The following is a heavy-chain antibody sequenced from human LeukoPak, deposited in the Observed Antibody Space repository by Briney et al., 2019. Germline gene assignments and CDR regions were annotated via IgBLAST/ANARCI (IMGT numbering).Heavy chain of an antibody. CDR3: ARGGYCSSTSCYTGDWFDP. Sequence: GASVKVSCKASGYTFTSYDINWVRQATGQGLEWMGWMNPNSGNAGYAQKFQGRVTITRNTSISTAYMELSSLRSEDTAAYYCARGGYCSSTSCYTGDWFDPWGQGTLVTVSS. V-gene: IGHV1-8*03. CDR2: MNPNSGNA. CDR1: GYTFTSYD. D-gene: IGHD2-2*02. J-gene: IGHJ5*02.